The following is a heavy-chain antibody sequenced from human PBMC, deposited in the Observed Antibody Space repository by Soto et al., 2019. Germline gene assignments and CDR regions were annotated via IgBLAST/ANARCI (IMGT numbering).Heavy chain of an antibody. J-gene: IGHJ6*02. CDR3: AGSRVVPAAKDYYYYGMDV. D-gene: IGHD2-2*01. CDR1: GGTFSSYA. Sequence: SVKVSCKASGGTFSSYAISWVRQAPGQGLEWMGGIIPIFGTANYAQKFQGRVTITADESTSTAYMELSSLRSEDTAVYYCAGSRVVPAAKDYYYYGMDVWGQGTTVTVSS. V-gene: IGHV1-69*13. CDR2: IIPIFGTA.